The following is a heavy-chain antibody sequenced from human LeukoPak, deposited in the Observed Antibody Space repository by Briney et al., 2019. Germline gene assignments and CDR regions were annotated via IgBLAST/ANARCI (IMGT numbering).Heavy chain of an antibody. CDR2: IKEDGSEK. Sequence: GGSLRLSCAASGFTFSTYWMSWVRQAPGKGLEWVANIKEDGSEKYYGDSVKGRFTISRDNAQNSLYLQMNSLRVDDTADYYCVRGGKQLDYWGQGTLVTVSP. CDR1: GFTFSTYW. J-gene: IGHJ4*02. CDR3: VRGGKQLDY. V-gene: IGHV3-7*01. D-gene: IGHD6-13*01.